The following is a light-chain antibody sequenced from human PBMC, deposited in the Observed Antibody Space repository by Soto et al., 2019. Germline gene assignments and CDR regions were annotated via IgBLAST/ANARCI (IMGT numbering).Light chain of an antibody. Sequence: DIQLTQSPSFLSASVGDRVTITCRASQGISSYLAWYQQKPGKAPSLLIYAASTLQYGVPSRFSGSGSGTEFTLTISSLQPEDFATYYCQQYNSYSLTFGGGTKVEIK. CDR3: QQYNSYSLT. CDR2: AAS. V-gene: IGKV1-9*01. CDR1: QGISSY. J-gene: IGKJ4*01.